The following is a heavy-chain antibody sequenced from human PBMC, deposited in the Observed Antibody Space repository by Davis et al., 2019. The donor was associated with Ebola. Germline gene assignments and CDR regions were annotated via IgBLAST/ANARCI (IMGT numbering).Heavy chain of an antibody. D-gene: IGHD3-10*01. J-gene: IGHJ6*02. CDR3: AREGILWFGELLTYGMDV. Sequence: MHGESLKISCAASGFTFSSYSMNWVRQAPGKGLEWVSSISSSSSYIYYADSVKGRFTISRDNAKNSLYLQMNSLRAEDTAVYYCAREGILWFGELLTYGMDVWGQGTTVTVSS. CDR2: ISSSSSYI. CDR1: GFTFSSYS. V-gene: IGHV3-21*01.